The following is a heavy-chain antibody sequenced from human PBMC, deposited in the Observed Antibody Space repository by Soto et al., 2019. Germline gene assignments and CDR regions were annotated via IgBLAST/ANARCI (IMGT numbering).Heavy chain of an antibody. Sequence: LGESLKISCKGSGYSFTSYWISWVRQMPGKGLEWMGRIDPSDSYTNYSPSFQGHVTISADKSISTAYLQWSSLKASDTAMYYCAREGRAGGWSYYYYYYGMDAWGQGTTVTVSS. CDR1: GYSFTSYW. J-gene: IGHJ6*02. D-gene: IGHD6-19*01. V-gene: IGHV5-10-1*01. CDR3: AREGRAGGWSYYYYYYGMDA. CDR2: IDPSDSYT.